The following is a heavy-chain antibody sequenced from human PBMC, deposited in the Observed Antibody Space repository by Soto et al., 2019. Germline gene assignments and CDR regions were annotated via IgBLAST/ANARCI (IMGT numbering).Heavy chain of an antibody. V-gene: IGHV3-11*01. D-gene: IGHD7-27*01. CDR3: ASRNWDDAFDI. Sequence: PGGSRRLSWAASGFTFSDYYMSWIRQAPGKGLEWVSYISSSGSTIYYADSVKGRFTISRDNAKNSLYLQMNSLRAEDTAVYYCASRNWDDAFDIWCQGTMVTVSS. CDR1: GFTFSDYY. CDR2: ISSSGSTI. J-gene: IGHJ3*02.